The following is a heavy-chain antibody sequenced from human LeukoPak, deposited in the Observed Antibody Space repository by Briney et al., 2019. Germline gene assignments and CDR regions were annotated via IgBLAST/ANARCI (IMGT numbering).Heavy chain of an antibody. Sequence: GASLRLSCAASGFTFSSYAITWVRQAPGKGLEWVSTISASGGTTYYADSVKGRFTISRDNSKDTLHLQMNSLRAEDTAVYYCAKSPDVALVNFDYWGQGSLVTVS. J-gene: IGHJ4*02. V-gene: IGHV3-23*01. CDR1: GFTFSSYA. CDR3: AKSPDVALVNFDY. D-gene: IGHD3-3*02. CDR2: ISASGGTT.